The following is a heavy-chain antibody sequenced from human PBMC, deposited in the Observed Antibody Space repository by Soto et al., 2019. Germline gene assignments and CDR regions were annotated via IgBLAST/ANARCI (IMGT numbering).Heavy chain of an antibody. J-gene: IGHJ6*03. CDR1: DGKSGGHY. CDR2: IYYSGST. CDR3: ARLDRYYYYMDV. Sequence: VVDGKSGGHYGRCIIKTPGKGLEWIGYIYYSGSTNYNPSLKSRVTISVDTSKNQFSLKLSSVTAADTALYYCARLDRYYYYMDVWVKGTTVTVSS. V-gene: IGHV4-59*08. D-gene: IGHD3-9*01.